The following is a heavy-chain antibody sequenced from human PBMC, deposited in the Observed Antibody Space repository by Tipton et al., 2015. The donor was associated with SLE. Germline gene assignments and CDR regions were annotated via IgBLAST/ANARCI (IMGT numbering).Heavy chain of an antibody. CDR3: AQGPDSSNYYFYRMDV. CDR2: ISYSGGT. D-gene: IGHD2-15*01. CDR1: GASISSGAIY. J-gene: IGHJ6*02. Sequence: TLSLTCSVSGASISSGAIYWSRFRHHPGKGLEWIGYISYSGGTYYNPTLKSRVTLSVDTSKNHFSLRLSSLTAADTAVYYCAQGPDSSNYYFYRMDVWGQGTTVTVSS. V-gene: IGHV4-31*03.